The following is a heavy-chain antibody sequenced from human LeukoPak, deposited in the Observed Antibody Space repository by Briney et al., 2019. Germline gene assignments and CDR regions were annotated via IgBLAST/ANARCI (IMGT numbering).Heavy chain of an antibody. CDR1: GFTFSTYG. D-gene: IGHD2-2*01. CDR2: IKQDGSEK. V-gene: IGHV3-7*01. Sequence: GGSLRLSCVASGFTFSTYGMSWVRQAPGKGLEWVANIKQDGSEKYYVDSVKGRFTISRDNAKNSLSLQMNSLRAEDTAVYYCARAQRYCSSATCSGPYVLDYWGQGTLVTVSS. J-gene: IGHJ4*02. CDR3: ARAQRYCSSATCSGPYVLDY.